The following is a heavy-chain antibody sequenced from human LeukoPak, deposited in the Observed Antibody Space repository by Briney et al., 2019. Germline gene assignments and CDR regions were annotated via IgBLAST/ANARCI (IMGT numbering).Heavy chain of an antibody. J-gene: IGHJ5*02. V-gene: IGHV4-59*01. Sequence: SETLSLTCTVSGGSISSYYWSWIRQPPGKGLEWIGYIYYSGSTNYNPSLKSRVTILVDTSKNQFSLKLSSVTAADTAVYYCARKGPRKWFDPWGQGTLVTVSS. CDR1: GGSISSYY. D-gene: IGHD1-14*01. CDR2: IYYSGST. CDR3: ARKGPRKWFDP.